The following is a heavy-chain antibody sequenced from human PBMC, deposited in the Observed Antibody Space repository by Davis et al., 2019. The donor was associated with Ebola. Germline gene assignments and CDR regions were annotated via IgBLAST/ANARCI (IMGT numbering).Heavy chain of an antibody. CDR1: GFTFSSYG. J-gene: IGHJ4*02. CDR2: ISSDSDYI. D-gene: IGHD1-1*01. V-gene: IGHV3-21*01. Sequence: PGGSLRLSCAASGFTFSSYGMHWVRQAPGKGLEWVSSISSDSDYIYYADSAKGRFTISRDNAKNSLYLQMNSLRAEDTAVYYCARESGPTYFDYWGQGTLVTVSS. CDR3: ARESGPTYFDY.